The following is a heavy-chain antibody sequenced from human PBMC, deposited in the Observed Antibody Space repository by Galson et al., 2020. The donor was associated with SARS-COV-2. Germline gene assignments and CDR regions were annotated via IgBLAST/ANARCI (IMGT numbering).Heavy chain of an antibody. CDR1: GFTVSGSY. J-gene: IGHJ4*02. Sequence: GGSLRLSCAASGFTVSGSYISWVRQAPGKGLQWVSVIYSDGSTSYAESVEGRFTISRHNSKNTVYLQMNNLSADDTAVYYCARGGLGTAFDSWGQGTLVTVSS. D-gene: IGHD6-13*01. CDR3: ARGGLGTAFDS. CDR2: IYSDGST. V-gene: IGHV3-53*04.